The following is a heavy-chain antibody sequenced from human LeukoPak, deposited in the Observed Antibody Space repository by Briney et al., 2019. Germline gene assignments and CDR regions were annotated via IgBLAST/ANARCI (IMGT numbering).Heavy chain of an antibody. CDR3: ARAGELRYMDV. V-gene: IGHV3-11*04. CDR2: IKGTGLTT. D-gene: IGHD3-16*01. J-gene: IGHJ6*03. CDR1: GFIFSDYY. Sequence: GGSLRLSCAASGFIFSDYYMAWIRQAPGKGLEWISTIKGTGLTTYYADSVKGRVTISRDNDKNSLFLQMSSLRADDTAIYYCARAGELRYMDVWGKGTVVTVSS.